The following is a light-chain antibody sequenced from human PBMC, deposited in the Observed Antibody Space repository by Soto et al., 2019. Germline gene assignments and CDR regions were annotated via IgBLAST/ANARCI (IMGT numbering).Light chain of an antibody. CDR2: KAS. CDR3: QQRSNWPFT. CDR1: QSITSW. J-gene: IGKJ4*01. V-gene: IGKV1-5*03. Sequence: DIQMTQSPSTLSASLGDRVTITCRASQSITSWLAWYQQKPGKDPKLPIYKASSLESGVPSRFSGSGSGTGFTLTISSLQPEDFATYYCQQRSNWPFTFGGGTKVDI.